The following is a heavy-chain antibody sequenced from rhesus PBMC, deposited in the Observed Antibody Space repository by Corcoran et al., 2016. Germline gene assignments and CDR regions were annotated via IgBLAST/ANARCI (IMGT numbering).Heavy chain of an antibody. CDR2: INPNNSNT. Sequence: QVQLVQSRAEVKKPGASGKPPCKASGDTFTSYYINWVRQDTGQVLEWMVWINPNNSNTGYAQKFQGRVTMTRDTSTSTAYMELSSLRSEDTAVYYCTRDSSGWYFDYWGQGVLVTVSS. J-gene: IGHJ4*01. D-gene: IGHD6-31*01. CDR3: TRDSSGWYFDY. CDR1: GDTFTSYY. V-gene: IGHV1S9*01.